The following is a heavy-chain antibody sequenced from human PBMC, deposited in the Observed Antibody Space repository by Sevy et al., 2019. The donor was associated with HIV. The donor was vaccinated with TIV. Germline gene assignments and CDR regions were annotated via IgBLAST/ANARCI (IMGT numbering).Heavy chain of an antibody. Sequence: SETLSLTCTVSGGSISSGGYYWSWIRQHPGKGLEWIGCIYYSGSTYYNPSLKSPISIFVDTSKTQFSLNLTSAIAADTAAYYCARDRHQLVHPLWSGMDVWDQGITVTVSS. D-gene: IGHD6-13*01. V-gene: IGHV4-31*01. CDR2: IYYSGST. CDR3: ARDRHQLVHPLWSGMDV. CDR1: GGSISSGGYY. J-gene: IGHJ6*02.